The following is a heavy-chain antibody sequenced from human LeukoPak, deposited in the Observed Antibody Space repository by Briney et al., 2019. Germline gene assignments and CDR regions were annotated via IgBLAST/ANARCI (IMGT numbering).Heavy chain of an antibody. CDR2: ISYDGSNK. CDR1: GFTFSSYA. CDR3: ARDQYGPSRYYFDY. V-gene: IGHV3-30-3*01. D-gene: IGHD3-10*01. Sequence: GGSLRLSCAASGFTFSSYAMHWVRQAPGKGLEWVAVISYDGSNKYYADSVKGRFTISRDNSKNTLYLQMNSLRAEDTAVYYCARDQYGPSRYYFDYWGQGTLVTVSS. J-gene: IGHJ4*02.